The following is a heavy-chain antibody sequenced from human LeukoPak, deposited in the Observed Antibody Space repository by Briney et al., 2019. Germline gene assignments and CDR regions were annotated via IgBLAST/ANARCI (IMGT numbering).Heavy chain of an antibody. CDR2: INHSGST. Sequence: PSQTLSLTCTVSGGSISSGASDWGWIRQHPRRGLEWVGYINHSGSTYYNPSLGSRVTMSVDTSKNQFSLKLSSVTAADSAVYYCARAARQGFTMIVVPFFYFDLWGRGTLVTVSS. J-gene: IGHJ2*01. CDR3: ARAARQGFTMIVVPFFYFDL. D-gene: IGHD3-22*01. V-gene: IGHV4-31*03. CDR1: GGSISSGASD.